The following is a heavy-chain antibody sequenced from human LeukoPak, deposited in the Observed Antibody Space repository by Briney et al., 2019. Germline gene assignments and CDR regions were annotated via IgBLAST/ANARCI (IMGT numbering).Heavy chain of an antibody. D-gene: IGHD3-16*02. CDR2: FKSKTDGGTT. CDR1: GFPFCNAW. V-gene: IGHV3-15*01. Sequence: GGPLRLPCAPSGFPFCNAWISGAPQSPGKGREWVGHFKSKTDGGTTDYAAPVKGRFTISRDDSKNTLYLQMNSLKTEDTAVYYCTTGPYDYVWGSYRAFDYWGQGTLVTVSS. J-gene: IGHJ4*02. CDR3: TTGPYDYVWGSYRAFDY.